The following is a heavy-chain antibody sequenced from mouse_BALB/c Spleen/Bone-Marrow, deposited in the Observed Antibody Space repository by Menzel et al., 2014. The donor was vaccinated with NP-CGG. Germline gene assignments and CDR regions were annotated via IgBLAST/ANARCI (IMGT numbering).Heavy chain of an antibody. CDR1: GFTFSSFG. CDR2: ISSGSSTI. Sequence: EVQRVESGGGLVQPGGSRKLSCAASGFTFSSFGMHWVRQAPEKGLEWVAYISSGSSTIYYADTVKGRFTISRDNPKNTLFLQMTSLRSEDTAMYYCAREGDYGNYWYFDVWGAGTTVTVSS. J-gene: IGHJ1*01. V-gene: IGHV5-17*02. D-gene: IGHD2-1*01. CDR3: AREGDYGNYWYFDV.